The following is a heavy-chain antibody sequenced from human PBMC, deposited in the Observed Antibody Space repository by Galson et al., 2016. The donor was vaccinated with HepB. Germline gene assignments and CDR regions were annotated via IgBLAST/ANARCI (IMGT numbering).Heavy chain of an antibody. J-gene: IGHJ4*02. CDR2: IFPGGGA. Sequence: SLRLSCAASGVGGTYMRWVRQAPGKGLEWLSVIFPGGGAYYADSVRGRFTTSRDDSWDTVYLQMRSLRPEDTAVYYCARGHYGAFLGQGKLVTVSS. CDR3: ARGHYGAF. CDR1: GVGGTY. V-gene: IGHV3-53*01.